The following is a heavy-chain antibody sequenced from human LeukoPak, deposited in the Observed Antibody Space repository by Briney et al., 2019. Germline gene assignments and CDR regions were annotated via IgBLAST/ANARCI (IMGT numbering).Heavy chain of an antibody. J-gene: IGHJ4*02. Sequence: GGSLRLSCAASGFTFSDYYMTWIRQAPGKGLEWVSYISSSGGTIHYADSVKGRFTTSRDNAKNSLYLQMNSLRAEDTAVYYCARAPFDYDSSGYLYYFDYWGQGTLVTVSS. V-gene: IGHV3-11*01. CDR3: ARAPFDYDSSGYLYYFDY. CDR2: ISSSGGTI. CDR1: GFTFSDYY. D-gene: IGHD3-22*01.